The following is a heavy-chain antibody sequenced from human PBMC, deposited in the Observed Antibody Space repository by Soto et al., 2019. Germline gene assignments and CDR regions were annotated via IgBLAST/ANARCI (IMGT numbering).Heavy chain of an antibody. CDR1: GYTFTGYY. D-gene: IGHD6-19*01. Sequence: ASVKVSCKASGYTFTGYYMHWVRQAPGQGLEWMGWINPNSGGTNYAQKFQGWVTMTRDMSISTAYMELSRLRSDDTAVYYCARGSIAVAVLDFDYWGQGTLVTVSS. CDR3: ARGSIAVAVLDFDY. CDR2: INPNSGGT. J-gene: IGHJ4*02. V-gene: IGHV1-2*04.